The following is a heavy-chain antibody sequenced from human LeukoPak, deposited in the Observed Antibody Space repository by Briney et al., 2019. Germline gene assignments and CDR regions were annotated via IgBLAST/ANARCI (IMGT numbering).Heavy chain of an antibody. CDR3: TRGPLWVKERLFDP. D-gene: IGHD3-16*01. Sequence: PSETLSLTCSAYGGSFSGHYWSWIRQSPGKGLEWIGEINHSGSTNYNPSLKSRVAISVDTSKNQFSLKLRSVTAADTAVYYCTRGPLWVKERLFDPWGQGTLVTVSS. CDR2: INHSGST. CDR1: GGSFSGHY. J-gene: IGHJ5*02. V-gene: IGHV4-34*01.